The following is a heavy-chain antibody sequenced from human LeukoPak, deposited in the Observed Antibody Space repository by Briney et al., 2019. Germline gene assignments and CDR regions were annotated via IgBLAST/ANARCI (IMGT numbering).Heavy chain of an antibody. Sequence: MPSETLSLTCAVSGGSISGYYWIWIRQPPGKGLEWIGYIYYNGITNYNPSLKSRVTISVDTSKNQFSLKLSSVTAADTAMYYCARHLYSGYDRVFDYWGQGTLVTVSS. V-gene: IGHV4-59*08. J-gene: IGHJ4*02. D-gene: IGHD5-12*01. CDR1: GGSISGYY. CDR2: IYYNGIT. CDR3: ARHLYSGYDRVFDY.